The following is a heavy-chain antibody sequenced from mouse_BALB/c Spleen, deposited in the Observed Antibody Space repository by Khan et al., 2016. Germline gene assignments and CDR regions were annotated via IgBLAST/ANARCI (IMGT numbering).Heavy chain of an antibody. D-gene: IGHD2-14*01. CDR2: IRSDGSN. J-gene: IGHJ4*01. V-gene: IGHV3-6*02. CDR3: ARDGYRYEGRYYYAMDY. Sequence: EVQLQESGPGLVKPSQSLSLTCSVTGYSITSGYYWNWIRQFPGNKLEWMGYIRSDGSNNYNPSLKNRISITLDTSKNPSFLQLNSVTTEDTATYYWARDGYRYEGRYYYAMDYWGQGTSVTVSS. CDR1: GYSITSGYY.